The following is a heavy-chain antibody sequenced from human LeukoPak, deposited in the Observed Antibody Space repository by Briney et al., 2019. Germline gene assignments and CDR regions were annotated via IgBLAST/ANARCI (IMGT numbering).Heavy chain of an antibody. CDR1: GFTFSSYS. D-gene: IGHD3-22*01. Sequence: PGGSLRLSCAASGFTFSSYSMNWVRQAPGKGLEWVSYISSSSSTIYYADSVKGRFTISRDNSKNTLHLQMNSLRAEDTAVYYCKKDLMGFWSITMIVVVIGRGQGTLVTVSS. CDR2: ISSSSSTI. V-gene: IGHV3-48*01. J-gene: IGHJ4*02. CDR3: KKDLMGFWSITMIVVVIG.